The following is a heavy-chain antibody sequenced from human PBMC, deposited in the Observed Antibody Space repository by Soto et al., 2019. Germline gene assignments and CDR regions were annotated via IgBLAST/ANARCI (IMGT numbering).Heavy chain of an antibody. Sequence: PSETLSLTCAVYGGSFSGYYWSWIRQPPGKGLEWIGEINHSGSTNYNPSLKSRVTISVDTSKNQFSLKLSSVTAADTAVYYCARVIVVVPAAILGGVDVWGQGTTVTVSS. V-gene: IGHV4-34*01. CDR2: INHSGST. D-gene: IGHD2-2*01. J-gene: IGHJ6*02. CDR3: ARVIVVVPAAILGGVDV. CDR1: GGSFSGYY.